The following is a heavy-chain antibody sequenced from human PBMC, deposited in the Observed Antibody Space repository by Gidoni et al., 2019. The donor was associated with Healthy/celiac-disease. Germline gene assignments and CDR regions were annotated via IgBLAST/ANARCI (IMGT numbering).Heavy chain of an antibody. CDR1: GFTVRSNY. CDR2: IYSGGST. Sequence: DVQLVESGGGLIQPGGSLRLPCAASGFTVRSNYMRWVRQAPGKGLEWVSVIYSGGSTYYADSVKGRFTISRDNSKNTLYLQMNSLGAEDTAVYYCAGDTALDYWGQGTLVTVSS. CDR3: AGDTALDY. V-gene: IGHV3-53*01. D-gene: IGHD5-18*01. J-gene: IGHJ4*02.